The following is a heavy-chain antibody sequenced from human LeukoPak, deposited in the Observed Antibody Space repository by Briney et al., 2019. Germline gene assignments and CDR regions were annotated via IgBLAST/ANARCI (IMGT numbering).Heavy chain of an antibody. CDR3: ARDRIAAGNWFDP. J-gene: IGHJ5*02. Sequence: ASVKVSCKASGYTFTGYYMHWVRQAPGQGLEWMGRINPNSGGTNYAQKFQGRVTMTRDTSISTAYMELSRLRSDDTAVYYWARDRIAAGNWFDPWGQGTLVTVSS. D-gene: IGHD6-13*01. V-gene: IGHV1-2*06. CDR2: INPNSGGT. CDR1: GYTFTGYY.